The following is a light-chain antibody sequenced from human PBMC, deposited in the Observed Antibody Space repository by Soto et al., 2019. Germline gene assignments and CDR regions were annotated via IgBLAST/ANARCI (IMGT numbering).Light chain of an antibody. Sequence: EIVLTQSPGTLSLSPGERATLSCRASQSVSSSYLAWYQQKPGQAPRLLIYGASSSATGIPDRFSGSGSGTELTLTISRLEPEDFAVYYCQQYGSSLLFTFGPGTKVDIK. CDR1: QSVSSSY. CDR2: GAS. J-gene: IGKJ3*01. CDR3: QQYGSSLLFT. V-gene: IGKV3-20*01.